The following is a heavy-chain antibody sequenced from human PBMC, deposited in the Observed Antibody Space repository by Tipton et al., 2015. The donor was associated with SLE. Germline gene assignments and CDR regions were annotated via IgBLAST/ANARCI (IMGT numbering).Heavy chain of an antibody. V-gene: IGHV4-59*13. D-gene: IGHD2-2*01. J-gene: IGHJ6*03. CDR3: ARVPAVYYYYMDV. CDR1: GASTNTKY. Sequence: TLSLTCTVSGASTNTKYWTWIRQSPGKGLEWIGYANRNEGTKIKSSLERRVTISVDTSKNQFSLKLSSVTAADTAVYYCARVPAVYYYYMDVWGKGTTVTVSS. CDR2: ANRNEGT.